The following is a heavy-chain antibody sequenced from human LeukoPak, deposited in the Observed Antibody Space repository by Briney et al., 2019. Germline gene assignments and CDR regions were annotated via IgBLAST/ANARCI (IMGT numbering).Heavy chain of an antibody. D-gene: IGHD3-9*01. V-gene: IGHV1-2*02. CDR1: GYTFTGYY. Sequence: GASVKVSCKASGYTFTGYYMHWVRQAPGQGLEWMGWINPNSGGTNYAQKFQGRVTMTRDTSISTAYMELSRLRSDDTAVYYCARDLANLRYFDWFSTHDLFDYWGQGTLVTVSS. CDR2: INPNSGGT. CDR3: ARDLANLRYFDWFSTHDLFDY. J-gene: IGHJ4*02.